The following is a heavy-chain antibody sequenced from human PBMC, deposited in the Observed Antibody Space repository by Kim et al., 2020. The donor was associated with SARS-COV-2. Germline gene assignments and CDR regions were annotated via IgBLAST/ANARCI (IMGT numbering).Heavy chain of an antibody. CDR1: GYTFTSYD. Sequence: ASVKVSCKASGYTFTSYDINWVRQATGQGLEWMGWMNPNSGNTGYAQKFQGRVTMTRNTSISTAYMELSSLRSEDTAVYYCARAGGVLTVAYNWFDPWGQGTLVTVSS. J-gene: IGHJ5*02. D-gene: IGHD2-8*02. CDR2: MNPNSGNT. V-gene: IGHV1-8*01. CDR3: ARAGGVLTVAYNWFDP.